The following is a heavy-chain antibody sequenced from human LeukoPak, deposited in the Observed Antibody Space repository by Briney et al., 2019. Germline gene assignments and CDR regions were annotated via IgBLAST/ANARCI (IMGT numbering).Heavy chain of an antibody. J-gene: IGHJ6*02. V-gene: IGHV1-24*01. CDR3: ATGLRLFDCYYYGMDV. CDR2: FDPEDGET. CDR1: GGTFSSYA. Sequence: ASVKVSCKASGGTFSSYAISWVRQAPGKGLEWMGGFDPEDGETIYAQKFQGRVTMTEDTSTDTAYMELSSLRSEDTAVYYCATGLRLFDCYYYGMDVWGQGTTVTVSS. D-gene: IGHD3-16*01.